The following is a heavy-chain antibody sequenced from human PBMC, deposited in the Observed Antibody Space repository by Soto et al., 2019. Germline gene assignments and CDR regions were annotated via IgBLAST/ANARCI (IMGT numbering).Heavy chain of an antibody. CDR1: GFTFSSYG. V-gene: IGHV3-30*18. J-gene: IGHJ6*02. D-gene: IGHD6-19*01. CDR2: ISYDGSNK. Sequence: PGGSLRLSCAASGFTFSSYGMHWVRQAPGKGLEWVAVISYDGSNKYYADSVKGRFTISRDNSKNTLYLQMNSLRAEDTAVYYCAKVFSSVERSSHKYYYGMDVWGQGTTVTVSS. CDR3: AKVFSSVERSSHKYYYGMDV.